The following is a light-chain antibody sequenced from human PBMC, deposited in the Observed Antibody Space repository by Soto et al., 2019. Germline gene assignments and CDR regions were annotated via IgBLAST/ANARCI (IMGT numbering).Light chain of an antibody. CDR3: ATGDDSLNGPI. Sequence: QSVLTQPTSASGTPGQRVTISCSGGSSNIKTNGVSWYQQVPGAAPKLLIYSNNQRPSGAPDRFTGSKSGTSASLAIAGLQSEDEATYHCATGDDSLNGPIFGGGTKLTVL. CDR1: SSNIKTNG. CDR2: SNN. J-gene: IGLJ2*01. V-gene: IGLV1-44*01.